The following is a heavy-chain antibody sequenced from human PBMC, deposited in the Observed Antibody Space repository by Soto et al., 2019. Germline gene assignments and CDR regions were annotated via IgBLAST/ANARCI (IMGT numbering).Heavy chain of an antibody. J-gene: IGHJ4*02. CDR1: GGSISSYY. D-gene: IGHD6-6*01. Sequence: SETLSLTCTVSGGSISSYYWSWIRQPPGKGLEWIGYIYYSGSTNYNPSLKSRVTISVDTSKNQFSLKLSSVTAADTAVYYCARQTGSSSYYFDFWGPGALVTVSS. CDR3: ARQTGSSSYYFDF. V-gene: IGHV4-59*08. CDR2: IYYSGST.